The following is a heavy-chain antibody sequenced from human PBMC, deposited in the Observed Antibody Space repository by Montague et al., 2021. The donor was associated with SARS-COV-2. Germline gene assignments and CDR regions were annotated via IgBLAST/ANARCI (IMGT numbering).Heavy chain of an antibody. CDR3: ARGLLEPLDD. V-gene: IGHV4-34*01. J-gene: IGHJ4*02. Sequence: SETLSLTCAVYGGSFSGYYWSWIRQPPGKGLEWIGEINHSGSTNYNPSLKSRVTISVDTSKNQFSLKLGSVTAADTAVYYCARGLLEPLDDWGQGTLVTVSS. D-gene: IGHD1-14*01. CDR1: GGSFSGYY. CDR2: INHSGST.